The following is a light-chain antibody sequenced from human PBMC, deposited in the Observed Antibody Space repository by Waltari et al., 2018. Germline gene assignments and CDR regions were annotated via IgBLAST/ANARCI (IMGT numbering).Light chain of an antibody. CDR2: WAS. Sequence: DIVMTQSPDSLAVSLGERATINCKSSQSVLYTSNSKNYLAWYQQKPGQPPKLLLYWASTRASGAPERFSGSGSGTDFTLTISSLQAEDVAVYYCHHYYIPPLTFGQGTRLEIK. CDR3: HHYYIPPLT. J-gene: IGKJ5*01. V-gene: IGKV4-1*01. CDR1: QSVLYTSNSKNY.